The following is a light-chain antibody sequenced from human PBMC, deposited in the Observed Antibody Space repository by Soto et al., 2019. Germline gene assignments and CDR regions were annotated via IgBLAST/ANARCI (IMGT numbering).Light chain of an antibody. V-gene: IGKV1-5*03. J-gene: IGKJ1*01. CDR2: GAS. CDR1: ESISTW. Sequence: DIQMTQSPSSLSASVGDRVTITCRASESISTWLAWYQQKPGKAPKLLIYGASSLESGVPPRFSGGGSETEFTLTISSLQRDDFGTYYCQQYSRLWSFGQGTKVEIE. CDR3: QQYSRLWS.